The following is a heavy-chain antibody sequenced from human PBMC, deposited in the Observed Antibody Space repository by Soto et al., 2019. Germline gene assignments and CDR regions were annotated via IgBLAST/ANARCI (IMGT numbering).Heavy chain of an antibody. Sequence: EVQLLESGGGLVQPGGSLRLSCAASGFTFSSYAMSWVRQAPGKGLEWVSAISGSGGSTYYEDSLKGRFTISRDNSKNTVYLQMNSLRAEDTAVYYCAKAMRGWYEYYFDYWGQGTLVAVSS. CDR3: AKAMRGWYEYYFDY. CDR2: ISGSGGST. V-gene: IGHV3-23*01. D-gene: IGHD6-19*01. CDR1: GFTFSSYA. J-gene: IGHJ4*02.